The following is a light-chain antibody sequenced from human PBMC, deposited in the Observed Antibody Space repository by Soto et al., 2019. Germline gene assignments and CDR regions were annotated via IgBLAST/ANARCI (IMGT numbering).Light chain of an antibody. Sequence: QSVLTQPASVSGSPGQSITTSCTGTSSDVGGYNYVSWYQQHPGKAPKLMIYDVGYRPSGVSNRFSGSKSGDTASLTISGLQPEDEADYYCSSYTSSTTVLFGGGTKLTVL. V-gene: IGLV2-14*01. CDR2: DVG. CDR1: SSDVGGYNY. J-gene: IGLJ2*01. CDR3: SSYTSSTTVL.